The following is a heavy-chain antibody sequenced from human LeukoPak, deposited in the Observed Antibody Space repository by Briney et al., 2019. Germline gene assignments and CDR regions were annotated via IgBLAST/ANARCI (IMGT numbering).Heavy chain of an antibody. CDR1: GGSISSSSYY. Sequence: SETLSLTCTVSGGSISSSSYYWGWIRQPPGKGLEWIGSIYYSGSTYYNPSLKSRVTISVVTCKNQFSLKPSSVTAAATALYYCARTYITVVRGVTLYWFVPWGQGALVTVSS. V-gene: IGHV4-39*07. J-gene: IGHJ5*02. D-gene: IGHD3-10*01. CDR2: IYYSGST. CDR3: ARTYITVVRGVTLYWFVP.